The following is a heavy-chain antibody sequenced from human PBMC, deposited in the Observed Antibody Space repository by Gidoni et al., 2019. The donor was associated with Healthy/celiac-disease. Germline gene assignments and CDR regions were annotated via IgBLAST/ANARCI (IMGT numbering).Heavy chain of an antibody. CDR2: IGSSGITI. CDR3: ARQVPYYCVSSGFAPYFDY. V-gene: IGHV3-48*03. CDR1: GSTFSSYE. Sequence: EVQLVESGGGLAQPGGSRSFACAASGSTFSSYELNWVRQAPGRGLEWVSYIGSSGITIYYADSVKGRFTISRDNAKHSLYLQMNSLRAEDTAVYYCARQVPYYCVSSGFAPYFDYWGQGTLVTVSS. D-gene: IGHD3-22*01. J-gene: IGHJ4*02.